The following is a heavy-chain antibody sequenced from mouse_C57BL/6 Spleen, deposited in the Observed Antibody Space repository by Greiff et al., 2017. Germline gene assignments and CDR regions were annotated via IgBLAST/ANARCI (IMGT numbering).Heavy chain of an antibody. J-gene: IGHJ4*01. V-gene: IGHV1-74*01. Sequence: VQLQQPGAELVKPGASVKVSCKASGYTFTSYWMHWVKQRPGQGLEWIGRIHPADSDTNYNQKFKGKATLTVDKTSSTAYMQLSSLTSEDSAVYYCTIYGNYDYAMDDWGQGTSVTVSS. CDR3: TIYGNYDYAMDD. D-gene: IGHD2-1*01. CDR1: GYTFTSYW. CDR2: IHPADSDT.